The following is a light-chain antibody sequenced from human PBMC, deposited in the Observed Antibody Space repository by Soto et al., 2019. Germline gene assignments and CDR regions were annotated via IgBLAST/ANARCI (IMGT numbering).Light chain of an antibody. CDR1: SSDVGGYNY. V-gene: IGLV2-14*01. J-gene: IGLJ2*01. Sequence: QSALTQPASVSGSPGQSITISCTGISSDVGGYNYVSWYQQHPGKAPKLMIYDVSNRPSGVSNRFSGSKSGNTASLTISGLQAEDEADYYCSSYTTSSTLIFGGGTQLTVL. CDR3: SSYTTSSTLI. CDR2: DVS.